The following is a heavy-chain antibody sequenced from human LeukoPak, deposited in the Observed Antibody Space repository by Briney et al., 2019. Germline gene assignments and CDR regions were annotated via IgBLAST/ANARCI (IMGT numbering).Heavy chain of an antibody. Sequence: GGSLRLSCAASGFTFSSYSMNWVRQAPGKGLEWVSSISSSSSYIYYADSVKGRFTISRDNAKNSLYLQMNSLRAEDTAVYYCARVGYDSSGYPNFDYWGQGTLVTVSS. J-gene: IGHJ4*02. CDR1: GFTFSSYS. CDR2: ISSSSSYI. CDR3: ARVGYDSSGYPNFDY. V-gene: IGHV3-21*01. D-gene: IGHD3-22*01.